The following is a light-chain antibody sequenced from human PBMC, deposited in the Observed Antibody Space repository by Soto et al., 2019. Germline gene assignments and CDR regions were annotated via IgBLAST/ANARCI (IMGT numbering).Light chain of an antibody. CDR3: LLSYSGARV. CDR2: DTT. Sequence: QTVVTQEPSLTVSPGGTVTLTCGSSTGAVTSGHYPYWFQQKPGQAPRTLIYDTTDKHSWTPARFSGSLLWGKAALTLSGAQTEDEADYYCLLSYSGARVFGGGTKLTVL. CDR1: TGAVTSGHY. J-gene: IGLJ2*01. V-gene: IGLV7-46*01.